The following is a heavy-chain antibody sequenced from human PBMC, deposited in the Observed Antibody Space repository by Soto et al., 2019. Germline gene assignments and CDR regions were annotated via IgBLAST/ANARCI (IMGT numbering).Heavy chain of an antibody. Sequence: QVQLQQWGAGLLKPSETLSLTCAVYGGSFSGYYWSWIRQPPGKGLEWIGEINHSGSTNYNPSLKSRVTISVDKSKNQFSLKLSSVTAADTAVYYCARGREAVRGVILFYFDYWGQGTLVTVSS. V-gene: IGHV4-34*01. D-gene: IGHD3-10*01. CDR1: GGSFSGYY. CDR2: INHSGST. J-gene: IGHJ4*02. CDR3: ARGREAVRGVILFYFDY.